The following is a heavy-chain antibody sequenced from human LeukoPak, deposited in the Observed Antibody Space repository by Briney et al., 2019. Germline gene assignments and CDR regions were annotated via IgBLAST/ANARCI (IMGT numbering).Heavy chain of an antibody. J-gene: IGHJ4*02. V-gene: IGHV1-18*01. CDR3: ARANSYNWNAEDY. D-gene: IGHD1-1*01. CDR2: ISGYNGNT. CDR1: GYIFSNYG. Sequence: ASVKVSCKASGYIFSNYGISWVRQAPGQGLEWMGWISGYNGNTNYAQKDQGRVTMTTDTSTSTAYMELRSLRSDDTAVYYCARANSYNWNAEDYWGQGTLVTVSS.